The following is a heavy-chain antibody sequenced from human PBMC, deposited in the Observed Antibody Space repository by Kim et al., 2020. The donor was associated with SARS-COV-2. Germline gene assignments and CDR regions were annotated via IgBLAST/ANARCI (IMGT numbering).Heavy chain of an antibody. V-gene: IGHV3-7*01. J-gene: IGHJ4*02. D-gene: IGHD2-15*01. Sequence: GGSLRLSCAASGFTFSSYWMSWVRQAPGKGLEWVANIKQDGSEKYYVDSVKGRFTISRDNAKNSLYLQMNSLRAEDTAVYYCASSGGYAPWDYWGQGTLVTVSS. CDR3: ASSGGYAPWDY. CDR2: IKQDGSEK. CDR1: GFTFSSYW.